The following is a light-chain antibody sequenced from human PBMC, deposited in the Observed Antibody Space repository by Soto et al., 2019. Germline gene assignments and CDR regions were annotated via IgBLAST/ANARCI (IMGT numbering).Light chain of an antibody. CDR3: QQYNNWPPWT. Sequence: EIVMTQSPATLSVSPGERATLSCRASQSVSSNLAWYQHKPGQAPRLLIYGASSRATGIPDRFSGGGSGTDFTLTISRLEPEDFAVYYCQQYNNWPPWTFGQGTKVDIK. J-gene: IGKJ1*01. CDR2: GAS. CDR1: QSVSSN. V-gene: IGKV3D-15*01.